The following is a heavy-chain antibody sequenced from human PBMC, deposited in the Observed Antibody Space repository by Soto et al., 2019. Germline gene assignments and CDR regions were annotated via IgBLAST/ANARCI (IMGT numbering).Heavy chain of an antibody. V-gene: IGHV3-30-3*01. CDR2: ISFEGSHK. D-gene: IGHD6-13*01. Sequence: QVQLVESGGGVVQPGRSLTLSCEASGFAIRNNAIHWVRQAPGKGLEWVAVISFEGSHKYYVDSVKGRFTVSRDNSKNTVSLQMDRLTSEDSSLYYCVRAAGIAAAGSSQGVLWGQGTRVTVSS. CDR1: GFAIRNNA. J-gene: IGHJ4*02. CDR3: VRAAGIAAAGSSQGVL.